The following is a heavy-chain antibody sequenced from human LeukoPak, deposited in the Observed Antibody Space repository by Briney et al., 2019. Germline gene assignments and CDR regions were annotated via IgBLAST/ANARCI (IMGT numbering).Heavy chain of an antibody. CDR1: GFTFSSYW. J-gene: IGHJ4*02. Sequence: YPGGSLRLSCAASGFTFSSYWMCWVRQDPGKGLAWVSCIKTDGSITAYAGSVKGRFTISRDNAKNALSLQMNSLRADDTAVYYCARDRDAPMTDFDYWGQGTLVTVSS. CDR3: ARDRDAPMTDFDY. D-gene: IGHD2-21*02. CDR2: IKTDGSIT. V-gene: IGHV3-74*01.